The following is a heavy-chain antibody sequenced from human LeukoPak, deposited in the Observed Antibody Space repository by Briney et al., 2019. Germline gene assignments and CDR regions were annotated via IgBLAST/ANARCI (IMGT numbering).Heavy chain of an antibody. Sequence: PLETLSLTCTVSGGSISSYYWSWIRQPPGKGLEWIGYVSYSGNTNYNPSLKSRVTISADTSKNQFSLKLTSVTAADTAVYYCARSGSGHGEFFQYWGQGTLVTVSS. V-gene: IGHV4-59*01. CDR3: ARSGSGHGEFFQY. CDR2: VSYSGNT. D-gene: IGHD2-15*01. J-gene: IGHJ1*01. CDR1: GGSISSYY.